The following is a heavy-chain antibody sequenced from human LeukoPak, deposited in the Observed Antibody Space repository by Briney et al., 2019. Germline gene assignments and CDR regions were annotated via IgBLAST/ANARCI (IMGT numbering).Heavy chain of an antibody. Sequence: GASVKVSCKASGYTFTGYYMHWVRQAPGQGLEWIGWINPNSGGANYAQKFQGRVTMTRDTSISTAYMELSRLRSDDTAVYYCARDDWAYSGYNYNWFDPWGQGTLVTVSS. CDR2: INPNSGGA. D-gene: IGHD5-12*01. CDR1: GYTFTGYY. J-gene: IGHJ5*02. V-gene: IGHV1-2*02. CDR3: ARDDWAYSGYNYNWFDP.